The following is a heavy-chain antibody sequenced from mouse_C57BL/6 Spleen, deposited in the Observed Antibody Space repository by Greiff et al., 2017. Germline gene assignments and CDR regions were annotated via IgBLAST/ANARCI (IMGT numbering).Heavy chain of an antibody. CDR2: IYPGDGDT. V-gene: IGHV1-82*01. Sequence: VKLQESGPELVKPGASVKISCKASGYAFSSSWMNWVKQRPGKGLEWIGRIYPGDGDTNYNGKFKGKATLTADKSSSTAYMQLSSLTSEDSAVYFCASHYYGSSQYYFDYWGQGTTLTVSS. D-gene: IGHD1-1*01. CDR1: GYAFSSSW. CDR3: ASHYYGSSQYYFDY. J-gene: IGHJ2*01.